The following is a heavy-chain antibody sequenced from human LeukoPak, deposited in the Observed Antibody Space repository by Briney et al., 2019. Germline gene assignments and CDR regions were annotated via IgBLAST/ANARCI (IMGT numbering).Heavy chain of an antibody. D-gene: IGHD6-13*01. CDR2: IYTSGST. CDR3: ASERQQLARDY. Sequence: SQTLSLTCTVSGGSISSGSYYWSWIRQPAGKGLEWIGRIYTSGSTNYNPSLKSRVTMSVDTSKNQFSLKLSSVTAADTAVYYCASERQQLARDYWGQGTLVTVSS. CDR1: GGSISSGSYY. V-gene: IGHV4-61*02. J-gene: IGHJ4*02.